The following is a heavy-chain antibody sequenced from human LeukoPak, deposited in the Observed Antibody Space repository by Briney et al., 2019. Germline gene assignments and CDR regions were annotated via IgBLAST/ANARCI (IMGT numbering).Heavy chain of an antibody. CDR2: IYSGGST. Sequence: GGSLRLSCAASGFTVSSNYMSWVRQAPGKGLEWVSVIYSGGSTYYADSVKGRFTISRDNSKNTLYLQMSSLRAEDTAVYYCATYSSSWYSFDYWGQGTLVTVSS. D-gene: IGHD6-13*01. CDR3: ATYSSSWYSFDY. J-gene: IGHJ4*02. V-gene: IGHV3-66*01. CDR1: GFTVSSNY.